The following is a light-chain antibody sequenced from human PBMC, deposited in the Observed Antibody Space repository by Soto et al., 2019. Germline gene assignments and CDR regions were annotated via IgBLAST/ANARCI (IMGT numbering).Light chain of an antibody. J-gene: IGLJ2*01. V-gene: IGLV1-44*01. CDR2: SND. CDR1: SSNIGRNA. CDR3: AAWDDSLSGRVV. Sequence: QSVLTQPPSASGTPGQRVTISCSGSSSNIGRNAVSWYQQLPGTAPKLLIYSNDHRPSGVPDRFSGAKSGTSASLAISGLQSEDEADYYCAAWDDSLSGRVVFGGGTKLTVL.